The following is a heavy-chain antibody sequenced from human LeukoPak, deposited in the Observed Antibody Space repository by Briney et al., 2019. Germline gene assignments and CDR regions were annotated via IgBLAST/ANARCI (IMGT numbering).Heavy chain of an antibody. CDR3: ARDYYGSGTGYPNNWFDP. V-gene: IGHV4-31*03. D-gene: IGHD3-10*01. CDR1: GGSISSGGYY. J-gene: IGHJ5*02. CDR2: TYYSGST. Sequence: MSSETLSLTCTVSGGSISSGGYYWSWIRQHPGKGLEWIGYTYYSGSTYYNPSLKSRVTISVDTSKNQFSLKLSSVTAADTAVYYCARDYYGSGTGYPNNWFDPWGQGTLVTVSS.